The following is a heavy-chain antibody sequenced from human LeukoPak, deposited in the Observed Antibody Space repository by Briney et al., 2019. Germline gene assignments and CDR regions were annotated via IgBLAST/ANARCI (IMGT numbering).Heavy chain of an antibody. CDR1: GFTFRRYW. Sequence: GGSLRLSCAGSGFTFRRYWMSWVRQAPGKGLEWVASMNQDGSQIRYVDSVRGRSFISRDNAKNSLFLQMSSLRVEDTAVYYCARLKDDVTKLDYWGQGTLVTVSS. V-gene: IGHV3-7*01. CDR2: MNQDGSQI. D-gene: IGHD2-8*01. CDR3: ARLKDDVTKLDY. J-gene: IGHJ4*02.